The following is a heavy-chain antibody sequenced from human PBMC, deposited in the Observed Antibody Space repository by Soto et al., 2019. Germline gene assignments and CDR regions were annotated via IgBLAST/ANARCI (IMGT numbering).Heavy chain of an antibody. CDR3: ARAVGIAAAGRDPFDY. D-gene: IGHD6-13*01. J-gene: IGHJ4*02. CDR1: GDSVSSNSAA. Sequence: SQTLSLTCAISGDSVSSNSAAWNWIRQSPSRGFEWLGRTYYRSKWYNDYAVSVKSRITINPDTSKNQFSLQLNSVTPEDTAVYYCARAVGIAAAGRDPFDYWGQGTLVTVSS. CDR2: TYYRSKWYN. V-gene: IGHV6-1*01.